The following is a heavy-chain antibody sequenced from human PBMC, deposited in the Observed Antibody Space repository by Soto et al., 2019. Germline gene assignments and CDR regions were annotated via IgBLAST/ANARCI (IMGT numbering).Heavy chain of an antibody. Sequence: QVQLVQSGAEVKKPGASVKVSCKASGYTFTSYYMHWVRQAPGQGLEWMGIINPSGGSTSYAQKFQGRVTMTRDTSTISVYMELSSLRSEDTAVYYCARAGDKGYSYSYARYYCGMDVCGQGTTVTVSS. D-gene: IGHD5-18*01. CDR1: GYTFTSYY. CDR2: INPSGGST. J-gene: IGHJ6*02. CDR3: ARAGDKGYSYSYARYYCGMDV. V-gene: IGHV1-46*01.